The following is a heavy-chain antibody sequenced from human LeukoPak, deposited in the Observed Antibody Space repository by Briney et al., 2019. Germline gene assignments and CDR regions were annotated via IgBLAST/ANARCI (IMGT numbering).Heavy chain of an antibody. CDR3: ARSVGYSGDDYYYYGMDV. V-gene: IGHV5-51*01. Sequence: GEPLNISCKGSGYNFPNYCIGWVRQMPGKGLELMGIIYPGDSDTRYSPSFEGQVTISADKSISTTYLQWSSLKASESGMYYCARSVGYSGDDYYYYGMDVWGQGTTVTVSS. CDR1: GYNFPNYC. D-gene: IGHD5-12*01. CDR2: IYPGDSDT. J-gene: IGHJ6*02.